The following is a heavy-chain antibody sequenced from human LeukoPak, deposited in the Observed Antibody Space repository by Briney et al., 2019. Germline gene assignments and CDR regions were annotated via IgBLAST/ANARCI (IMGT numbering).Heavy chain of an antibody. J-gene: IGHJ4*02. CDR2: IYYSGST. V-gene: IGHV4-39*07. CDR3: ASYGSGSHIAFDY. D-gene: IGHD3-10*01. Sequence: PSETLSLTCTVSGGSISSSSYYWGWIRQPPGKGLEWIGSIYYSGSTYYNPSLKSRVTISVDTSKNQFSLKLSPVTAADTAVYYCASYGSGSHIAFDYWGQGTLVTVSS. CDR1: GGSISSSSYY.